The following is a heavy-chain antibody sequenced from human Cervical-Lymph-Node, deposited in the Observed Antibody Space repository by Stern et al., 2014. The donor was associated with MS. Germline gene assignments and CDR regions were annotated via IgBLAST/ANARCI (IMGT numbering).Heavy chain of an antibody. V-gene: IGHV3-21*01. D-gene: IGHD4-23*01. CDR2: IGIGVSYI. J-gene: IGHJ4*02. Sequence: EVQLVQSGGGLVKPGGSLRLSCAASGFTFSSYSMNWVRQAPGKGLEWVASIGIGVSYIYYADSLKGRFTISRDNAKNSMYLQMNSLRAEDTAVYYCARGRGGNYRYYFDYWGQGTLVTVSS. CDR1: GFTFSSYS. CDR3: ARGRGGNYRYYFDY.